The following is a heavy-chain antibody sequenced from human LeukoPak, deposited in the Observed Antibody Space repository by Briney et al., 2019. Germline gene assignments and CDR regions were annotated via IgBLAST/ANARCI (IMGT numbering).Heavy chain of an antibody. J-gene: IGHJ4*02. D-gene: IGHD3-22*01. CDR2: IIPILNIT. V-gene: IGHV1-69*04. CDR3: ARDDDRAREIDY. CDR1: RGTFSKYA. Sequence: SVKVSCKASRGTFSKYAISWVRQAPGQGLEWMGRIIPILNITHYAQKFQGRVTIAADKPTSTAYMELSSLRSEDTAGYYCARDDDRAREIDYWGQGALVTVSS.